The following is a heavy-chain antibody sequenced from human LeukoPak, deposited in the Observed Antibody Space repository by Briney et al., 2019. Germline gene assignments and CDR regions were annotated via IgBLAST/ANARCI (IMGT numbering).Heavy chain of an antibody. CDR1: GFTFSGSA. V-gene: IGHV3-73*01. Sequence: GGSLRLSCAASGFTFSGSAMHWVRQASGKGLEWVGRIRSKANSYATAYAASVKVRFTISRDDSKNTAYLQMNSLKTEDTAVYYCTRGRDGYNSFDYWGQGTLVTVSS. CDR2: IRSKANSYAT. D-gene: IGHD5-24*01. CDR3: TRGRDGYNSFDY. J-gene: IGHJ4*02.